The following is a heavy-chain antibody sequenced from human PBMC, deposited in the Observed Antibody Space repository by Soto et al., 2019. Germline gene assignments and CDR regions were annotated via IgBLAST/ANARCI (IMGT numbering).Heavy chain of an antibody. D-gene: IGHD2-8*02. CDR2: IYYTGST. J-gene: IGHJ4*02. CDR1: GASINNYH. CDR3: ARDKITGLFDY. V-gene: IGHV4-59*12. Sequence: SETLSLTCTVSGASINNYHWTWIRQPPGKGLEWIAYIYYTGSTNYNPSLKSRVTISVDTSKNQFSLKLTSVTAADTAVYYCARDKITGLFDYWGQGTLVTVSS.